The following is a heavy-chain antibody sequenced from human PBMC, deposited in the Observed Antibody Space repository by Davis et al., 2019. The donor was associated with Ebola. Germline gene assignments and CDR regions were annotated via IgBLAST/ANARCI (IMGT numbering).Heavy chain of an antibody. CDR2: IKEDGSVK. CDR3: VRDGWGSLFDY. D-gene: IGHD7-27*01. CDR1: GFMFSNYW. V-gene: IGHV3-7*03. J-gene: IGHJ4*02. Sequence: GESLKISCAASGFMFSNYWMVWGRQAPGKGLEWVAHIKEDGSVKDYVDSVKGRFTISRDNAKKSVYLQMNSLRVEDTAVYYCVRDGWGSLFDYWGQGTLVTVSS.